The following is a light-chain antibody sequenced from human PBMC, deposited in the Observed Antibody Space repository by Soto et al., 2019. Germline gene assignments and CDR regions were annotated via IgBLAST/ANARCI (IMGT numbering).Light chain of an antibody. CDR2: WAA. J-gene: IGKJ4*01. V-gene: IGKV4-1*01. CDR3: QQHDSAPRT. Sequence: DIVLTQSPDSLVVSLGGRATISCKSSQSVLSRLNDENYLSWHQHRPGQPPKLLSYWAADRESGVPDRFSGSGSGTDFTLTISSRQAEAVSVYDCQQHDSAPRTFGGGTKVDIK. CDR1: QSVLSRLNDENY.